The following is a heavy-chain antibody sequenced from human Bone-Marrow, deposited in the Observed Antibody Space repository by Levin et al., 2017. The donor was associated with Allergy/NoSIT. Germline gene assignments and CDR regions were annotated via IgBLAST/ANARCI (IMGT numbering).Heavy chain of an antibody. CDR1: GYTFTGYY. Sequence: ASVKVSCKASGYTFTGYYMHWVRQAPGQGLEWMGWINPNSGGTNYAQKFQGRVTMTRDTSITTAYMELSSLRTDDTAVYCCARGLRPGYSSGWFDSWGQGTLFTVSS. V-gene: IGHV1-2*02. D-gene: IGHD6-25*01. CDR3: ARGLRPGYSSGWFDS. J-gene: IGHJ5*01. CDR2: INPNSGGT.